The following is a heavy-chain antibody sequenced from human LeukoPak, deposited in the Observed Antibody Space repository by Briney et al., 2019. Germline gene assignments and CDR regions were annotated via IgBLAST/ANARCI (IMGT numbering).Heavy chain of an antibody. V-gene: IGHV4-38-2*02. CDR3: ARRLRGSYYDFNY. J-gene: IGHJ4*02. D-gene: IGHD1-26*01. CDR1: GYSISSGYY. CDR2: IYHSGST. Sequence: SETLSLTCTVSGYSISSGYYWGWIRQPPGKGLEWIGSIYHSGSTYYNPSLKSRVTISVDTSKNQFSLKLGSVTAADTAVYYCARRLRGSYYDFNYWGQGTLVTVSS.